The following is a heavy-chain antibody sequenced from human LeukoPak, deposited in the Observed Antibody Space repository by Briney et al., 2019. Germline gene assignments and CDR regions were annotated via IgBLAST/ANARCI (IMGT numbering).Heavy chain of an antibody. J-gene: IGHJ6*03. CDR1: GGSFSGYY. CDR3: ARLGPYGDDTYYMDV. D-gene: IGHD4-17*01. Sequence: SETLSLTCAVYGGSFSGYYWSWIRQPPGKGLEWIGEINHSGSTNYNPSLKGRVTISVDTSKNQFSLKLSSVTAADTAVYYCARLGPYGDDTYYMDVWGKGTTVTVSS. V-gene: IGHV4-34*01. CDR2: INHSGST.